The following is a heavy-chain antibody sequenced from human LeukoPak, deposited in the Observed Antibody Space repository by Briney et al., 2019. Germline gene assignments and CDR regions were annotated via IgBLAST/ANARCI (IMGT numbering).Heavy chain of an antibody. J-gene: IGHJ4*02. CDR1: GFTFSSYA. CDR2: ISYDGSKK. D-gene: IGHD3-10*01. CDR3: ARDPLDTYYYGSGSYEGPDY. V-gene: IGHV3-30*04. Sequence: QPGGSLRLSCAASGFTFSSYAMHWVRQAPGKGLEWVAVISYDGSKKYYADSVKGRFTISRDNSKNTLYLQMNSLRAEDTAVYYCARDPLDTYYYGSGSYEGPDYWGQGTLVTVSS.